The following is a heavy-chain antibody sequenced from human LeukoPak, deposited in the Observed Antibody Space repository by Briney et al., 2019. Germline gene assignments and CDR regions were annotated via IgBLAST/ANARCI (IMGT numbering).Heavy chain of an antibody. J-gene: IGHJ4*02. CDR2: IIPIFGTA. V-gene: IGHV1-69*06. CDR1: GGTFSSYA. CDR3: ARDPGDCSSNSCDY. D-gene: IGHD2-2*01. Sequence: SVKVSCKASGGTFSSYAISWVQQAPGQGLEWMGGIIPIFGTANYAQKFQGRVTITADKSTSTAYMELSSLRYEDTAVYYCARDPGDCSSNSCDYWGQGTLVTVSS.